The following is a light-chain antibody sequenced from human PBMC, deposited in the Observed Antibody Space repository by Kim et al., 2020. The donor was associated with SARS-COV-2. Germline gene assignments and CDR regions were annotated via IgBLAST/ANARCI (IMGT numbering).Light chain of an antibody. CDR3: CPYAGSRTSYYV. CDR2: ESS. J-gene: IGLJ1*01. CDR1: SSDVGSYNL. Sequence: QSALTQPASVSGSPGQSITISCTGTSSDVGSYNLVSWYQQHPGKAPKLMIYESSKRPSGVSNRFSGSKSGNTASLTISGLQAEDEADYHCCPYAGSRTSYYVFGTGTKVTVL. V-gene: IGLV2-23*01.